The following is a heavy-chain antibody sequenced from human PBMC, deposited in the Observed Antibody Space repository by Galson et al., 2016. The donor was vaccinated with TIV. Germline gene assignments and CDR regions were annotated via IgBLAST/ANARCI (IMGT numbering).Heavy chain of an antibody. CDR3: ARGGYNYGPRLLFVEY. J-gene: IGHJ4*02. V-gene: IGHV1-3*04. CDR1: GYTFSTYA. D-gene: IGHD5-18*01. Sequence: SCKASGYTFSTYAKHWVRQAPGQRLEWMGWINTDNGDAEFSQKFQGRVTITRDTSASTAYMELSSLTSEDTAVYFCARGGYNYGPRLLFVEYWGQGTLVTVSS. CDR2: INTDNGDA.